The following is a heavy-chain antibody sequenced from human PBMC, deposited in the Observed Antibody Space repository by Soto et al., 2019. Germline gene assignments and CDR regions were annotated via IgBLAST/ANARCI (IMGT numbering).Heavy chain of an antibody. CDR2: IKQDGSEK. CDR1: GFTFSSYW. Sequence: GGSLRLSCAASGFTFSSYWMSWVRQAPGKGLEWVANIKQDGSEKYYVDSVKGRFTISRDNAKNSLYLQMNSLRAEDTAVYYCAKTPFSRRVVVISYFYSWGQGTLVPVSS. D-gene: IGHD3-22*01. V-gene: IGHV3-7*05. J-gene: IGHJ4*02. CDR3: AKTPFSRRVVVISYFYS.